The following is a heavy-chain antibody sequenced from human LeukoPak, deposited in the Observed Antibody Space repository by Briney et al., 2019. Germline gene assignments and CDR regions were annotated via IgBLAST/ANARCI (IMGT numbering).Heavy chain of an antibody. D-gene: IGHD3-3*01. CDR2: ISAYNGNT. Sequence: GASVKFSCKASGYTFTSYGISWVRQAPGQGLEWMGWISAYNGNTNYAQKLQGRVTMTTDTSTSTAYMELRSLRSDDTAVYYCARAPPHYDFWSGYFDYWGQGTLVTVSS. J-gene: IGHJ4*02. V-gene: IGHV1-18*01. CDR3: ARAPPHYDFWSGYFDY. CDR1: GYTFTSYG.